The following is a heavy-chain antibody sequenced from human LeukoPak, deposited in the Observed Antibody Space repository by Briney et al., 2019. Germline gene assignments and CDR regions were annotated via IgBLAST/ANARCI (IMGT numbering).Heavy chain of an antibody. J-gene: IGHJ5*02. CDR3: ARDISITMVRGVLNWFDP. V-gene: IGHV1-18*04. D-gene: IGHD3-10*01. CDR1: GYTFTSYY. CDR2: ISAYNGNT. Sequence: ASVKVSCKASGYTFTSYYMHWVRQAPGQGLEWMGWISAYNGNTNYAQKLQGRVTMTTDTSTSTAYMELRSPRSDDTAVYYCARDISITMVRGVLNWFDPWGQGTLVTVSS.